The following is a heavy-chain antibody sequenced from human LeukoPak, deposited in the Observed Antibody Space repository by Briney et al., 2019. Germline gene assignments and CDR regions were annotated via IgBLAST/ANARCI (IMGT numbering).Heavy chain of an antibody. V-gene: IGHV3-21*06. CDR3: ARGPFSSSWSEFDY. CDR1: GFTFSDYS. J-gene: IGHJ4*02. Sequence: GGSLRLSCAASGFTFSDYSLNWVRQAPGKGLEWVSCISGDSRYIYYADSLKGRSTISRDNAQNSLYLHMNNLRAEDTAVYYCARGPFSSSWSEFDYWGQGTLVTVS. CDR2: ISGDSRYI. D-gene: IGHD6-13*01.